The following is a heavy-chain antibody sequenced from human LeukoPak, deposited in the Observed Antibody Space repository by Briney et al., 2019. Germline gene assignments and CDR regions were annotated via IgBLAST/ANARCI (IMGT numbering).Heavy chain of an antibody. CDR2: IDWDDDK. CDR3: ARISILTGYYIFDY. Sequence: SGPALVKPPQTLTLTCTFSGFSLSTSGMCVSWIRQPPGKALEWLARIDWDDDKYYSTSLKTRLTISKDTSKNQVVLTMTNMDPVDTATYYCARISILTGYYIFDYWGQGTLVTVSS. CDR1: GFSLSTSGMC. V-gene: IGHV2-70*11. J-gene: IGHJ4*02. D-gene: IGHD3-9*01.